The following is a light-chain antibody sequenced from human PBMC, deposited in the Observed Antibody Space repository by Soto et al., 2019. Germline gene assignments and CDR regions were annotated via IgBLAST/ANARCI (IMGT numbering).Light chain of an antibody. CDR2: GAS. CDR1: HSVNSR. V-gene: IGKV3D-15*02. CDR3: QQYFTSPIT. J-gene: IGKJ5*01. Sequence: ETVMTHSPATLSVSPGEIATLSCRASHSVNSRLAWYQHKPGQAPSLLISGASNRASGIPARFSGWGSGTDFTLTISRVDPADFAFYYCQQYFTSPITFGQGTRLEIK.